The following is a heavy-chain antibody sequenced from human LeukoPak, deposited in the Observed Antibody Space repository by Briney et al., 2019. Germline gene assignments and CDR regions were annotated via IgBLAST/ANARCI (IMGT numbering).Heavy chain of an antibody. CDR1: GGSLSRSIYY. J-gene: IGHJ6*02. D-gene: IGHD1-26*01. V-gene: IGHV4-39*07. CDR3: ARVGATPRYYNYYGMDV. Sequence: TLSLPFTFSGGSLSRSIYYWGWVRPPPGKGLEGVGGIYYNANTYYNPSLKSRITISVDTSKNQFSLRLSSVTAADTAVYYCARVGATPRYYNYYGMDVWGQGTTVTVSS. CDR2: IYYNANT.